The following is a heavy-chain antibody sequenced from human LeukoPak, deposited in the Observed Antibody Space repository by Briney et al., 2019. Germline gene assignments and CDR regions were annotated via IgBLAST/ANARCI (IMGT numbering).Heavy chain of an antibody. D-gene: IGHD3-9*01. V-gene: IGHV3-23*01. CDR3: AKWGDYDVLTGYYDPDY. CDR1: GFTFSNYA. CDR2: ITGSGGGK. J-gene: IGHJ4*02. Sequence: GGSLRLSCAASGFTFSNYAMSWVRQAPGKGLEWDSAITGSGGGKYYADSVKGRFTISRDNSKNTLYLQMNSLRAEDTAVYYCAKWGDYDVLTGYYDPDYWGQGTLVTVSS.